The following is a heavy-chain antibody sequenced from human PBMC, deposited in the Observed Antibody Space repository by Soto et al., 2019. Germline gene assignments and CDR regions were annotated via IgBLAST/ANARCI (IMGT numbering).Heavy chain of an antibody. CDR2: IKSKAYGGTT. D-gene: IGHD3-9*01. V-gene: IGHV3-15*07. J-gene: IGHJ3*02. Sequence: SLRLSCAASGFTFSDAWMHWVRQAPGKGLEWVGRIKSKAYGGTTEYAASVKGRFTISRDDSKSIAYLQMNSLKTEDTAVYYCTSYDILTGPHDAFDIWGQGTMVTVSS. CDR1: GFTFSDAW. CDR3: TSYDILTGPHDAFDI.